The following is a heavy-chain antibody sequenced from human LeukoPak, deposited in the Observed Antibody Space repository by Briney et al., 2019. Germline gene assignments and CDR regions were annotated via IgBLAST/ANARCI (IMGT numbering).Heavy chain of an antibody. CDR3: ARETGSSWYLDAFDI. V-gene: IGHV4-4*02. CDR2: IYHSGST. D-gene: IGHD6-13*01. Sequence: PSGTLSLTCAVSGGSISSSNWWSWVRQPPGKGLEWIGVIYHSGSTNYNPSLKSRVTISVDKSKNQFSLKLSSVTAADTAVYYCARETGSSWYLDAFDIWGQGTMVTVSS. J-gene: IGHJ3*02. CDR1: GGSISSSNW.